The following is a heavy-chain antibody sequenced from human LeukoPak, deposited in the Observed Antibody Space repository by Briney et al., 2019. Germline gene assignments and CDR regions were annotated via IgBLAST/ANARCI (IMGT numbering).Heavy chain of an antibody. J-gene: IGHJ6*03. CDR3: ASSPNFYYYYMDL. V-gene: IGHV4-4*07. CDR1: GGSISSYY. Sequence: SETLSLTCAVSGGSISSYYWSWIRQPAGKGLEWIGRIYSNGITNYNPSLKSRLTMSVDTSKKEFSLKLSSVTAADTGVYYCASSPNFYYYYMDLWGKGTTVTVSS. CDR2: IYSNGIT.